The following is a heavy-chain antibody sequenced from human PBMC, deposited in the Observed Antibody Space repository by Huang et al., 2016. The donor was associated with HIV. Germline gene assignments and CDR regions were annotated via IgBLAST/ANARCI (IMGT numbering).Heavy chain of an antibody. CDR1: VGSIRSSFYY. CDR3: AMGSRVHSYGYDAFDI. Sequence: QLQLQESGPGLVKPSETLSLTCTVSVGSIRSSFYYWGWLRQPPGRGLEWIGSIFKSGITQYSPSLKSRVTISVDTSKNQFSLNLSSVTAADTAVHFCAMGSRVHSYGYDAFDIWGQGTMVTVSS. CDR2: IFKSGIT. D-gene: IGHD5-18*01. V-gene: IGHV4-39*01. J-gene: IGHJ3*02.